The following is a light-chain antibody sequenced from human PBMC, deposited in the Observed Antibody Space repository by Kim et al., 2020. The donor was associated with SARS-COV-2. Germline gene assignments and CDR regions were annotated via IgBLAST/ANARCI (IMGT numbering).Light chain of an antibody. Sequence: SPGDRATLSCRASQSVSGYLAWYQQKPGQAPRLLIFDASNRASGIPARFSGSGSGTDFTLTISSLEPGDFAVYYCQQRSSWPPWTFGQGTKVDIK. CDR2: DAS. J-gene: IGKJ1*01. V-gene: IGKV3-11*01. CDR3: QQRSSWPPWT. CDR1: QSVSGY.